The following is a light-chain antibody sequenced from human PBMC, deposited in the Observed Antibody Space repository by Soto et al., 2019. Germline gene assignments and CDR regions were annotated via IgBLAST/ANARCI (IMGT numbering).Light chain of an antibody. V-gene: IGKV3-20*01. J-gene: IGKJ3*01. CDR2: GAS. CDR3: QQYGSSPPFT. CDR1: QSVSNNY. Sequence: EIVLTQSPGTLSLSHGERATLSCRASQSVSNNYLAWYQQKPGQAPRLLIYGASNRATGIPDRFSGSGSGTDFTLTISRLEPEDFAVYYCQQYGSSPPFTFGPGTKVDIK.